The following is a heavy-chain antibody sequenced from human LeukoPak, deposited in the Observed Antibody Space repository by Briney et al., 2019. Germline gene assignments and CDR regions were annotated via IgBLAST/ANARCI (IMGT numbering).Heavy chain of an antibody. V-gene: IGHV3-30*04. CDR3: ARDGEFRAVYHYFDW. J-gene: IGHJ4*02. CDR2: MSYDGRGE. Sequence: GRSLRLSCAASGFTFSTNSAHWIRQAPGKGLEWVAVMSYDGRGEYYADSVKGRFTISRDNSKNTLYLEMNSLRAEDTAVYYCARDGEFRAVYHYFDWWGQGTLVTVSS. D-gene: IGHD1-14*01. CDR1: GFTFSTNS.